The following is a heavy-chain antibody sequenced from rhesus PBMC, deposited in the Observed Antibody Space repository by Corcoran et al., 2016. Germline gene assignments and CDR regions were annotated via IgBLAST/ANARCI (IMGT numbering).Heavy chain of an antibody. CDR3: AGDRGTWIQAYFDY. CDR1: GGSVSSSNR. CDR2: ISGSTGRT. D-gene: IGHD5-12*01. Sequence: QVQLQESGPGLVKPSETLSLTRAVSGGSVSSSNRWSWIRPPPGKGLEWVGYISGSTGRTSYHPSLRSRVTISTDTSKNPFSLQLSSVTAADTAVYYCAGDRGTWIQAYFDYWGQRVLVPVSS. V-gene: IGHV4-65*01. J-gene: IGHJ4*01.